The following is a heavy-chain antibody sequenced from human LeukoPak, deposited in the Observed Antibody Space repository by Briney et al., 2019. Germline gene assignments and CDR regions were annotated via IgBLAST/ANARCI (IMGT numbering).Heavy chain of an antibody. CDR1: GYTFTSYD. V-gene: IGHV1-8*02. CDR2: MNPNSGNT. D-gene: IGHD2-15*01. CDR3: ARSCSGGSCYREPIDY. J-gene: IGHJ4*02. Sequence: GASVKVSCKASGYTFTSYDINWVRQATGQGLEWMGWMNPNSGNTGYAQKLQGRVTMTTDTSTSTAYMELRSLRSDDTAVYYCARSCSGGSCYREPIDYWGQGTLVTVSS.